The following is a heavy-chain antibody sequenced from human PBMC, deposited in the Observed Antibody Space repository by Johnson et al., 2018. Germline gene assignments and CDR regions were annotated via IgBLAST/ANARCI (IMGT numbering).Heavy chain of an antibody. J-gene: IGHJ3*02. V-gene: IGHV1-69*12. CDR2: IIPIFGTA. CDR1: GGTFSSYA. CDR3: ASASYVEMATIFPAFDI. Sequence: QVQLGQAGAEVKKPGSSVKVSCKASGGTFSSYAISWVRQAPGQGLEWMGGIIPIFGTANYAQKFQGRVTITADESPSTAYMELSSLRSEDTAVYYCASASYVEMATIFPAFDIWGQGTMVTVSS. D-gene: IGHD5-24*01.